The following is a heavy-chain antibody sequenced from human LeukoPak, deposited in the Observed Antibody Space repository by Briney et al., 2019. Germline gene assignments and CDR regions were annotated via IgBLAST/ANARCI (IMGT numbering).Heavy chain of an antibody. CDR1: GYTFTSYY. Sequence: ASVKVSCKASGYTFTSYYMHWVRQAPGQGLEWMGIINPSGGSTSYAQKFQGRVTMTRDTSTRTVYMELSSLRSEDTAVYYCARDQSDSSGYYSNKFDYWGQGTLVTVSS. V-gene: IGHV1-46*01. CDR3: ARDQSDSSGYYSNKFDY. J-gene: IGHJ4*02. D-gene: IGHD3-22*01. CDR2: INPSGGST.